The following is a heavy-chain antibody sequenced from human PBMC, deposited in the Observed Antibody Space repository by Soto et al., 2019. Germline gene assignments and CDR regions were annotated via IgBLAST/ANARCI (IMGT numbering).Heavy chain of an antibody. CDR2: ISSSSSTI. Sequence: EVQLVESGGGLVQPGGSLRLSCAASGFTFSSYSMNWVRQAPGKGLEWVSYISSSSSTIYYADSVKGRFTISRDNAKNSLYLQMNSLRAEDTAVYYCAKEYDAFDIWCQGTMVTVSS. V-gene: IGHV3-48*01. J-gene: IGHJ3*02. CDR1: GFTFSSYS. CDR3: AKEYDAFDI.